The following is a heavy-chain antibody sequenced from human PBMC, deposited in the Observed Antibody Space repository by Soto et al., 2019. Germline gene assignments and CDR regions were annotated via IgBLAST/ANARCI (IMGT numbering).Heavy chain of an antibody. J-gene: IGHJ4*02. CDR1: GFTFSSYA. CDR2: ISGSGGST. D-gene: IGHD3-3*01. CDR3: AKEGTYYDFWSGYFFDY. Sequence: GGSLRLSCAASGFTFSSYAMSWVRQAPGKGLEWVSAISGSGGSTYYADSVKGRFTISRDNSKNTLYLQMNSLRAEDTAVYYCAKEGTYYDFWSGYFFDYWGQGTLVTVSS. V-gene: IGHV3-23*01.